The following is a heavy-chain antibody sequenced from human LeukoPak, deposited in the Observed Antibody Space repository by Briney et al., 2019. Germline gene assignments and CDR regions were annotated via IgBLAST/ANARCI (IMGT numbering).Heavy chain of an antibody. J-gene: IGHJ6*02. CDR2: ISAYNGNT. CDR3: ATISSSWAPINYYYYYYGMDV. D-gene: IGHD6-13*01. CDR1: GYTFTSYG. Sequence: GASVKASCKASGYTFTSYGISWVRQAPGQGLEWMGWISAYNGNTNYAQKLQGRVTMTTDTSTSTAYMELRSLRSDDTAVYYCATISSSWAPINYYYYYYGMDVWGQGTTVTVSS. V-gene: IGHV1-18*01.